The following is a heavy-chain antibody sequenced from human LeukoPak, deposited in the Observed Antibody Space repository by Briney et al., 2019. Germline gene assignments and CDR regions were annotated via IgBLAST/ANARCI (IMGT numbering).Heavy chain of an antibody. V-gene: IGHV1-2*02. J-gene: IGHJ4*02. CDR3: ARGDFWSGYYEASDY. D-gene: IGHD3-3*01. CDR2: INPNSGGT. Sequence: GASVKVSCKASGYTFTGYYMHWVRQAPGLGLEWMGWINPNSGGTNYAQKFQGRVTMTRDTSISTAYMELSRLRSDDTAVYYCARGDFWSGYYEASDYWGQGTLVTVSS. CDR1: GYTFTGYY.